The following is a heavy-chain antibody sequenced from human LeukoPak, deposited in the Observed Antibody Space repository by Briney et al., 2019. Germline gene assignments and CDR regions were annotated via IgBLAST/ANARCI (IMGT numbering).Heavy chain of an antibody. CDR2: INHSGST. CDR1: GGSISSYY. V-gene: IGHV4-34*01. CDR3: ARGVNGFDP. Sequence: SETLSLTCTVSGGSISSYYWSWIRQPPGKGLEWIGEINHSGSTNYNPSLKSRVTISVDTSKNQFSLKLSSVTAADTAVYYCARGVNGFDPWGQGTLVTVSS. J-gene: IGHJ5*02.